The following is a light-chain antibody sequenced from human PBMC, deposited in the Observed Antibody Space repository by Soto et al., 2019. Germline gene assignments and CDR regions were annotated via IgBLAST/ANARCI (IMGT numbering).Light chain of an antibody. J-gene: IGKJ3*01. CDR2: AAS. V-gene: IGKV1-17*01. CDR3: LQHHTYPFT. Sequence: DIEMTQSPSSLSASVGDRVTITCRASQGINNLLGWYQQGPGKAPKRLIYAASNLEGGVPSRFSGSGFGAEFTLTIISLQPEDFATYYCLQHHTYPFTFGPGTKVDVK. CDR1: QGINNL.